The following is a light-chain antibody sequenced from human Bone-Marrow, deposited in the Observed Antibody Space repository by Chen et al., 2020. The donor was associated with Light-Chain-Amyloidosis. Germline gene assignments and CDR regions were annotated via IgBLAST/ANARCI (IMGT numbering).Light chain of an antibody. CDR1: SGSIAPNY. CDR2: EDD. V-gene: IGLV6-57*01. J-gene: IGLJ3*02. CDR3: QSYQGSSQGV. Sequence: NFMLTQPHSVSESPGKTVIISCTRSSGSIAPNYVQWYQQRPGSSPTTVIYEDDQRPYGVPDRFPGSIDRSSNSASLTISGLKTEDEADYYCQSYQGSSQGVFGGGTKLTVL.